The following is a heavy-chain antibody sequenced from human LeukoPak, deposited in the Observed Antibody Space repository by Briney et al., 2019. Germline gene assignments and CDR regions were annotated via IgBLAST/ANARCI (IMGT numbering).Heavy chain of an antibody. V-gene: IGHV3-53*01. CDR2: IYSGGNT. CDR3: ARDLI. CDR1: GFTFSSYS. Sequence: GGSLRLSCAASGFTFSSYSMNWVRQAPGKGLGWVSVIYSGGNTYYADSVKGRFTISRDNSKNTLYLQMNSLRAEDTAVYYCARDLIWGKGTTVTVSS. J-gene: IGHJ6*04.